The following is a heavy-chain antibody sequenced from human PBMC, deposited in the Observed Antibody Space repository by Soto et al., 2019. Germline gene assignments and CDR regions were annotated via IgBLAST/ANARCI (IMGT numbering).Heavy chain of an antibody. Sequence: GGSLRLSCAASGPTFSSYAMSWVRQAPGKGLEWVSHISNSGRSTKYADSVKGRFTISRDNSKNTLYLQMNSLRAEDTAIYYCAKDALAYYDFWSWGQGTLVTVSS. J-gene: IGHJ4*02. CDR3: AKDALAYYDFWS. V-gene: IGHV3-23*01. CDR1: GPTFSSYA. D-gene: IGHD3-3*01. CDR2: ISNSGRST.